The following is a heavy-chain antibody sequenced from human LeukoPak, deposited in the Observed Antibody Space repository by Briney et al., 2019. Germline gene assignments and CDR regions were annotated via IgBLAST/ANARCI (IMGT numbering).Heavy chain of an antibody. CDR1: GGSFSGYY. D-gene: IGHD6-6*01. CDR3: ARGSIADRLSS. Sequence: PSETLSLTCAVFGGSFSGYYWSWIRQPPGKRLEWIGEINHSGGTSYTPSLKSRLTMSVDTSKNQFSLRLNSVTAADTAVYYCARGSIADRLSSWCQGTLVTVSS. CDR2: INHSGGT. V-gene: IGHV4-34*01. J-gene: IGHJ5*02.